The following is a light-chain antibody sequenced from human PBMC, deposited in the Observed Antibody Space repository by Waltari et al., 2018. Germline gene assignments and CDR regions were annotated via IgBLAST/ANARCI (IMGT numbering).Light chain of an antibody. J-gene: IGLJ1*01. CDR2: DVI. CDR3: CSYSGSGSFPYV. CDR1: SNNIGFYDL. Sequence: QSALTPPASVSGSPGQSITIPCTGSSNNIGFYDLVSWYQQHPGKAPQLIIFDVIKRPSGVSDRFSGSKSGNTASLTISGLQTEDDADYYCCSYSGSGSFPYVFGPGTRVAVL. V-gene: IGLV2-23*02.